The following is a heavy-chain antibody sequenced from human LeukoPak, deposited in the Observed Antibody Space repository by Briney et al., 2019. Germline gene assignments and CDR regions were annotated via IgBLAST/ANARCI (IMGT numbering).Heavy chain of an antibody. CDR2: IKKDGSEK. J-gene: IGHJ4*02. Sequence: PGGSLRLSCAASGFTFSSYWMSWVRQAPGKGLEWVANIKKDGSEKYYVDSVKGRLTISRDNAKNSLFLQMNSLKTEDTAFYYCAKGARSSSGYTTDWGQGILVTVSS. CDR1: GFTFSSYW. CDR3: AKGARSSSGYTTD. D-gene: IGHD3-22*01. V-gene: IGHV3-7*03.